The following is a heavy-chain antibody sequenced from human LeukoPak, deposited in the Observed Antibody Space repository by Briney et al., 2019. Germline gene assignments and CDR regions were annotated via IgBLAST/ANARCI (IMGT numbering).Heavy chain of an antibody. CDR2: IYYSGST. J-gene: IGHJ4*02. CDR1: GGSISSSSYY. CDR3: ATLHWNYYDSSGPIGFDY. Sequence: SEILSLTCTVSGGSISSSSYYWGGIRQPPGKGLEWIGSIYYSGSTYYNPSLKSRVTISVDTSKNQFSLKLSSATAAATAVYYCATLHWNYYDSSGPIGFDYWGQGTLVTVSS. D-gene: IGHD3-22*01. V-gene: IGHV4-39*07.